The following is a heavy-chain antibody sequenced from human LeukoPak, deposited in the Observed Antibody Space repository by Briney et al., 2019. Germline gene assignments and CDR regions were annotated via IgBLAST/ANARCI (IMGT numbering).Heavy chain of an antibody. V-gene: IGHV3-74*01. Sequence: GGSLRLSCAASGFTFSSYWMHWVRQAPGKGLVWVSRINSDGSSTSYADSVKGRFTISRDNAKNTLYLQMNSPRAEGTAVYYCARVHSTYYDFWSGYYFDYWGQGTLVTVSS. CDR2: INSDGSST. D-gene: IGHD3-3*01. CDR1: GFTFSSYW. J-gene: IGHJ4*02. CDR3: ARVHSTYYDFWSGYYFDY.